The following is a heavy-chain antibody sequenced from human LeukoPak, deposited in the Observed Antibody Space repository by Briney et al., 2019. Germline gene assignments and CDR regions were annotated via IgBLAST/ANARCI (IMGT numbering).Heavy chain of an antibody. J-gene: IGHJ4*02. D-gene: IGHD6-19*01. Sequence: GASVKVSCKASGYIFTGYYLHWVRQAPGQGLEWMGWSNPSSGGTNYAQKFQGRVTMTRDTSIGTAYMELSRLRSDDTAVYYCARGPHSSGWGGFDYWGQGTLVTVSS. CDR1: GYIFTGYY. CDR2: SNPSSGGT. CDR3: ARGPHSSGWGGFDY. V-gene: IGHV1-2*02.